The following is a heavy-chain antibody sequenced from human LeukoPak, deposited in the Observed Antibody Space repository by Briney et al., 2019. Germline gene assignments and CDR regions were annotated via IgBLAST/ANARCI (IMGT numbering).Heavy chain of an antibody. CDR3: ARTARRYTNSWYRQYYFDY. Sequence: SETLSLTCAVYGGSFSIYYWSWIRQPPGKGLEWLGEINHSGSTNYNPSLKSRVTISVDTSKNQFSLKLSSVTAADTAVYYCARTARRYTNSWYRQYYFDYWGQGTLVTVSS. CDR1: GGSFSIYY. J-gene: IGHJ4*02. CDR2: INHSGST. V-gene: IGHV4-34*01. D-gene: IGHD6-13*01.